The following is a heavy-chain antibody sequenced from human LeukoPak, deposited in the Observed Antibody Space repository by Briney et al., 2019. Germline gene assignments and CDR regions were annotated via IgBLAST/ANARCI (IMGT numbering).Heavy chain of an antibody. V-gene: IGHV4-31*03. Sequence: SETLSLTCTVSGGSISSGGYYWSWIRQHPGKGLEWIGYIYYSGSTYYNPSLKSRVTISVDTSKNQFSLKLSSVTAADTAVYYCARAAGLEIYFDYWGQGTLVTVSS. CDR3: ARAAGLEIYFDY. D-gene: IGHD5-24*01. CDR1: GGSISSGGYY. CDR2: IYYSGST. J-gene: IGHJ4*02.